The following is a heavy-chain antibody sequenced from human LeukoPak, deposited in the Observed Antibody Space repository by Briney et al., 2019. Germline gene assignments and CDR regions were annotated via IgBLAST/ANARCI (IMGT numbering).Heavy chain of an antibody. D-gene: IGHD3-22*01. V-gene: IGHV3-53*01. CDR2: IYSGGST. Sequence: GGSLRLSCAASGFTVSSNYMSWVRQAPGKGLEWVSVIYSGGSTYYADSVKGRFTISRDNSKNTLYLQMNSLRAEDTAVYYCASYFDSTGYFKEAYAMWGQGTLVTVSS. J-gene: IGHJ3*02. CDR3: ASYFDSTGYFKEAYAM. CDR1: GFTVSSNY.